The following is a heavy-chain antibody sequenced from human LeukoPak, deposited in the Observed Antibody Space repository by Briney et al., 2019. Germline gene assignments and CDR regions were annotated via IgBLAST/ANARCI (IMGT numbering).Heavy chain of an antibody. J-gene: IGHJ4*02. CDR2: IKQDGSEK. CDR3: ARSGLEANGYFDY. D-gene: IGHD3-22*01. Sequence: GGSLRLSCAASGFTFSSYWMSWVRQAPGKGLEWVANIKQDGSEKYYVDSVKGRFTISRDNAKNSLYLQMNSLRAEDTAVYYCARSGLEANGYFDYWGQGTLVTVSS. CDR1: GFTFSSYW. V-gene: IGHV3-7*01.